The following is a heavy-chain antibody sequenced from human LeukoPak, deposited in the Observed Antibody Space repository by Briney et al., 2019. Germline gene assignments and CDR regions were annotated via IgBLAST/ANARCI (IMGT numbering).Heavy chain of an antibody. D-gene: IGHD3-10*01. J-gene: IGHJ4*02. CDR1: GYTFTSYA. V-gene: IGHV1-3*01. CDR3: ARAPILLWFGELSDY. Sequence: ASVKVSCKASGYTFTSYAMHWVRQAPGQRLEWMGWLNAGNGNTKYSQKFQGRVTITRDTSASTAYMELSSLRSEDTAVYYCARAPILLWFGELSDYWGQGTLVTVSS. CDR2: LNAGNGNT.